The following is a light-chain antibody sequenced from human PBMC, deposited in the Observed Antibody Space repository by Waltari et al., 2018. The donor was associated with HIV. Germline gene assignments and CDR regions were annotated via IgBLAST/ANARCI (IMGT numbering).Light chain of an antibody. J-gene: IGLJ3*02. CDR1: TGAVTSGHA. Sequence: HAVVTQEPSLTVSPGGPVTLTCGSSTGAVTSGHAPSWFQQKPGQAPTTLIFDTSTKHSWTPARFSGSLLGGKAALTLSGAQPEDEAEYYCLLSYSGASWVFGGGTKVTVL. CDR2: DTS. CDR3: LLSYSGASWV. V-gene: IGLV7-46*01.